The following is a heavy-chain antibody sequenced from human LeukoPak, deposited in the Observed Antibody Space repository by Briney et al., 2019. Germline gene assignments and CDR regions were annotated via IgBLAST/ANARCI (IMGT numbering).Heavy chain of an antibody. D-gene: IGHD5-24*01. CDR2: ISSSSSTI. J-gene: IGHJ4*02. CDR3: ARGGDGYNSPKDEYYFDY. Sequence: GGSLRLSCAASGFTFSSYSMNWVRQAPGKGLEWVSYISSSSSTIYYADSVKGRFTISRDNAKNSLYLQMNSLRAEDTAVYYCARGGDGYNSPKDEYYFDYWGQGTLVTVSS. CDR1: GFTFSSYS. V-gene: IGHV3-48*01.